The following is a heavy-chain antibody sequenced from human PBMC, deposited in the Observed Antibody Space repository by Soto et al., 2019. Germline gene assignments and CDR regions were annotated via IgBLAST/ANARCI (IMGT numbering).Heavy chain of an antibody. CDR1: GFTFSDYY. J-gene: IGHJ4*02. CDR3: ARDRLGGSYYAPLFDY. D-gene: IGHD1-26*01. V-gene: IGHV3-11*01. Sequence: PGGSLRLSCAASGFTFSDYYMSWIRQAPGKGLEWVSYISSSGSTIYYADSVKGRFTISRDNAKNSLYLQMNSLRAEDTAVYYCARDRLGGSYYAPLFDYWGQGTLVTVS. CDR2: ISSSGSTI.